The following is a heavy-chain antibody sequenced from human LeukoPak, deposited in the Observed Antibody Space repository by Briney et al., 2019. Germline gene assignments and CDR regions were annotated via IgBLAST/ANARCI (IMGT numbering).Heavy chain of an antibody. Sequence: GGSLRLSCVASGFTFRDYSMNWIRQAPGKGLEWVSYITNSGRSTKYADAVKGRFTISRDNTKQSVFLEMTDLRAEDTAVYYCAREASGYYHVFDSWGQGTLVTVSS. CDR3: AREASGYYHVFDS. J-gene: IGHJ4*02. V-gene: IGHV3-11*04. CDR2: ITNSGRST. CDR1: GFTFRDYS. D-gene: IGHD3-3*01.